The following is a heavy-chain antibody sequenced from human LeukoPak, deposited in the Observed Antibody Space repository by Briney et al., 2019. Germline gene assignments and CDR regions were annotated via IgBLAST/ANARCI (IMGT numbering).Heavy chain of an antibody. CDR3: ARAYYDFWSGYRITYYFDY. V-gene: IGHV4-39*07. D-gene: IGHD3-3*01. CDR2: IYYSGST. Sequence: SETLSLTCTVSGGSISSSSDYWGWIRQSPGKGLEWIGSIYYSGSTYYNPSLKSRVTISVDTSKNQFSLKLSSVTAADTAVYYCARAYYDFWSGYRITYYFDYWGQGTLVTVSS. J-gene: IGHJ4*02. CDR1: GGSISSSSDY.